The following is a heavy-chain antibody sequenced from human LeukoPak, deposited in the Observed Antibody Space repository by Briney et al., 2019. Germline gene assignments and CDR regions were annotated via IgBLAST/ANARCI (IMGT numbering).Heavy chain of an antibody. CDR2: IDPSDSYT. Sequence: GESPKVSCKGSGYSFTSYWISWVRQMPGKGLEWMGRIDPSDSYTNYSPSFQGHVTISADKSISTAYLQWSSLKASDTAMYYCARRTNLEVTPYDYWGQGTLVTVSS. CDR3: ARRTNLEVTPYDY. CDR1: GYSFTSYW. J-gene: IGHJ4*02. V-gene: IGHV5-10-1*01. D-gene: IGHD2-8*01.